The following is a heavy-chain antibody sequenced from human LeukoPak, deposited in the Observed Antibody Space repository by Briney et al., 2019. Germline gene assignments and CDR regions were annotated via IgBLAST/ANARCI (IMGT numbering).Heavy chain of an antibody. CDR2: IYYSGST. CDR1: GGSISSYY. Sequence: PSETLSLTCTVSGGSISSYYWSWIRQPPGKGLEWIGYIYYSGSTNCNPSLKSRVTISVDTSKNQFSLKLSSVTAADTAVYYCARVSLGMVRGVMYYFDYWGQGTLVTVSS. V-gene: IGHV4-59*01. J-gene: IGHJ4*02. D-gene: IGHD3-10*01. CDR3: ARVSLGMVRGVMYYFDY.